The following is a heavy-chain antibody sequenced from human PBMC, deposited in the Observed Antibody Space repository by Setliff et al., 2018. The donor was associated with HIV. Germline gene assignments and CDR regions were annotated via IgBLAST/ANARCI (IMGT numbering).Heavy chain of an antibody. CDR3: AIVETTVRGATYAMDV. CDR2: MYFSGDA. Sequence: SETLSLTCTVSGGSISSHYWNWIRQAPGKGLEWIGTMYFSGDARISPFFKSRVTISVDTSKNQLSLNLTSVTAADTAVYYCAIVETTVRGATYAMDVWGQGTTVTVSS. CDR1: GGSISSHY. D-gene: IGHD3-10*01. V-gene: IGHV4-59*11. J-gene: IGHJ6*02.